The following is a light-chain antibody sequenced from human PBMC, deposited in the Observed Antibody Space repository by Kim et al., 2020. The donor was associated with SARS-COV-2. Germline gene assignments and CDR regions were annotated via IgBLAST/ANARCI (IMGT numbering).Light chain of an antibody. J-gene: IGLJ3*02. V-gene: IGLV4-69*01. CDR2: VKSDGSH. Sequence: SVKLPCPLSSGHSSNAIAWHQQQPEKGPRYLMTVKSDGSHSKGDGIPIRFSGSSSGAERYLTISSLQSEDEADYYCQTWGTGIWVFGGGTKLTVL. CDR1: SGHSSNA. CDR3: QTWGTGIWV.